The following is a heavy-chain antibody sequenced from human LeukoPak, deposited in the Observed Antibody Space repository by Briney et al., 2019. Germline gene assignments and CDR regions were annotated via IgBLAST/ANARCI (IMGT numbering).Heavy chain of an antibody. V-gene: IGHV1-18*01. J-gene: IGHJ4*02. Sequence: ASVKVSCKASGYTLTSYGISWVRQAPGQGLEWMGWISAYNGNTNYAQKLQGRVTMTTDTSTSTAYMELRSLRSDDTAVYYCARDSDYYGSGSYFDYWGQGTLVTVSS. CDR2: ISAYNGNT. D-gene: IGHD3-10*01. CDR3: ARDSDYYGSGSYFDY. CDR1: GYTLTSYG.